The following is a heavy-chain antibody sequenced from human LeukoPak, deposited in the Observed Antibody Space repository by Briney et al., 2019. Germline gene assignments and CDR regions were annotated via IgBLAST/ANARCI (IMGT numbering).Heavy chain of an antibody. Sequence: GGSLRPSCAASGFTFSSYGMHWVRQAPGKGLEWVAFIRYDGSNKYYADSVKGRFTISRDNSKNTLYLQMNSLRAEDTAVYYCAKDLSPARRDGYKDWGQGTLVTVSS. D-gene: IGHD5-24*01. J-gene: IGHJ4*02. CDR3: AKDLSPARRDGYKD. CDR2: IRYDGSNK. V-gene: IGHV3-30*02. CDR1: GFTFSSYG.